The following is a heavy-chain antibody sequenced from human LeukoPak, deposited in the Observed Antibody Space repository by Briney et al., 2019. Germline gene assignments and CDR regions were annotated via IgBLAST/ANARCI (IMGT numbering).Heavy chain of an antibody. CDR3: ARGPRYFDY. CDR1: GFTFSNYN. J-gene: IGHJ4*02. Sequence: PGGSLRLSCAASGFTFSNYNLNWVRQAPGKGLEWLSYITSSSSAIYYADSVKGRFTISRDNAKNSPYLQMNSLRAEDTAVYYCARGPRYFDYWGQGALVTVSS. V-gene: IGHV3-48*04. CDR2: ITSSSSAI.